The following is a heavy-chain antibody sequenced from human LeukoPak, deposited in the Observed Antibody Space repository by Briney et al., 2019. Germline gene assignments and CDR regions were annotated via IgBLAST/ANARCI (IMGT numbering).Heavy chain of an antibody. V-gene: IGHV4-59*08. CDR1: GGSISSYY. D-gene: IGHD3-22*01. CDR3: ARLIGRGYYYDSSGSRGNGYFDY. Sequence: PSETLSLTCTVSGGSISSYYWSWIRQPPGKGLEWIGYIYYSGSTNYNPSLKSRVTVSVDTSKNQFSLKLSSVTAADTAVYYCARLIGRGYYYDSSGSRGNGYFDYWGRGTLVTVSS. CDR2: IYYSGST. J-gene: IGHJ4*02.